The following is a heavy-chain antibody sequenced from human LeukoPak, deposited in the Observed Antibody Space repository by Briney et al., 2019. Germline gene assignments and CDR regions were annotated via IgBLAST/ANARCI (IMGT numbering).Heavy chain of an antibody. CDR2: ITYDGGIT. Sequence: PGRSLRLSCVASGFTFSSYAMHWVRQAPGKGLEWVAVITYDGGITYYADPVKGRFTISRDNSKSTLYLQMNSLRVEDTAVYYCARDPRWFVDRGYFDLWGRGTLVTVSS. J-gene: IGHJ2*01. CDR3: ARDPRWFVDRGYFDL. V-gene: IGHV3-30-3*01. D-gene: IGHD3-10*01. CDR1: GFTFSSYA.